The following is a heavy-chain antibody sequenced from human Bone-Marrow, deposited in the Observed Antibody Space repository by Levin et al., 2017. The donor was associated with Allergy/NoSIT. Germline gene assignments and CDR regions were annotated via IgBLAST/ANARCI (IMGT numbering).Heavy chain of an antibody. CDR3: ATGGAAAADYYGLDV. CDR1: GDTLTDLS. J-gene: IGHJ6*02. D-gene: IGHD6-13*01. Sequence: RASVKVSCKVFGDTLTDLSMHWVRQAPGEGLEWMGGFGLENGETIYAQKFQGRVTMTADTSTDTAYMELTSLGSEDTAVFYCATGGAAAADYYGLDVWGQGTTVTVSS. V-gene: IGHV1-24*01. CDR2: FGLENGET.